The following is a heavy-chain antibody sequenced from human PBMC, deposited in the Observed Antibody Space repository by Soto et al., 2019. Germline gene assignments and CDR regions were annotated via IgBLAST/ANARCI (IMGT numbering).Heavy chain of an antibody. D-gene: IGHD3-3*01. CDR2: ISGSGGST. CDR1: GFTFSSYA. J-gene: IGHJ5*02. CDR3: AKDKSSSDFWSGYPKGYWFDP. Sequence: EVQLLESGGGLVQPGGSLRLSCAASGFTFSSYAMSWVRQAPGKGLEWVSAISGSGGSTYYADSVKGRFTISRDNSKNTLYLQMNSLRAEDTAVYYCAKDKSSSDFWSGYPKGYWFDPWGQGTLVTVSS. V-gene: IGHV3-23*01.